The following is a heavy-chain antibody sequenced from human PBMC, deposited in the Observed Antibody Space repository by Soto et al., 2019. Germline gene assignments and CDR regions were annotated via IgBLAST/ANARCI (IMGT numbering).Heavy chain of an antibody. J-gene: IGHJ6*02. CDR2: INHSGST. CDR1: GASSNGYY. Sequence: SGTLSLTCAVYGASSNGYYWSGIRKTPGKGLEWIGEINHSGSTNYNPSLKSRVTISVDTSKNQFSLKLSSVTAADTAVYYCARKNSSGYYYRHYYYGMDVCGQGTTFTF. D-gene: IGHD3-22*01. CDR3: ARKNSSGYYYRHYYYGMDV. V-gene: IGHV4-34*01.